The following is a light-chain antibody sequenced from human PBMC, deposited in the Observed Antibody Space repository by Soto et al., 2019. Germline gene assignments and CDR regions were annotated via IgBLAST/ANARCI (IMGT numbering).Light chain of an antibody. Sequence: EVVLTQSPGTLSLSLGERATLSCRASQSVVSTYLAWYQQKPGQPPRLLIYSASSRDTGIPDRFSGSGSGTDFTLTINRLEPEDFAVYYCQHYGSSTRTFGQGTKVEIK. CDR1: QSVVSTY. CDR3: QHYGSSTRT. J-gene: IGKJ1*01. V-gene: IGKV3-20*01. CDR2: SAS.